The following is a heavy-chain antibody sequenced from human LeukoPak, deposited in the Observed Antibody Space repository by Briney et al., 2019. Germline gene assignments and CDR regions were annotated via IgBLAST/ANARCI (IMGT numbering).Heavy chain of an antibody. D-gene: IGHD5-18*01. CDR2: IIPIFGTA. CDR1: GGTFSSYA. J-gene: IGHJ4*02. V-gene: IGHV1-69*13. Sequence: PVASVKVSCKASGGTFSSYAISWVRQAPGQGLEWMGGIIPIFGTANYSQKFQGRVTITADESTSTAYMELSSLRSEDTAVYYCAAMVTSAYWGQGTLVTVSS. CDR3: AAMVTSAY.